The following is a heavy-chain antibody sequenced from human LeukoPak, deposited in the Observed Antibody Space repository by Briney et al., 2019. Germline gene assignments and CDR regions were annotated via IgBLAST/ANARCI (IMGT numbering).Heavy chain of an antibody. CDR1: GGSISSYY. D-gene: IGHD3-22*01. CDR3: AMTGSYHGSVYYGAFDI. CDR2: VDTSGSP. J-gene: IGHJ3*02. Sequence: SETLSLTCTVSGGSISSYYWSWIRQPAGKGLEWIGRVDTSGSPNYNPSLTNRVTMSVDTSKNQFSLKLSSATAADTAVYYCAMTGSYHGSVYYGAFDIWGQGTMVTVSS. V-gene: IGHV4-4*07.